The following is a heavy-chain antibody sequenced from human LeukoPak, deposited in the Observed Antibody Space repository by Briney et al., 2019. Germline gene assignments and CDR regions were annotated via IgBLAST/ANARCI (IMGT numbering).Heavy chain of an antibody. V-gene: IGHV1-69*13. Sequence: SVKVSCKASGGTPSSHPISWVRQAPGQGLEWMGGIFPIFDTTNYAQKFQGRLTITADESTSTTYMELSSLRSDDTAVYYCARADGYDMLTGNRGWLAPWGQGTLVTVSS. CDR2: IFPIFDTT. CDR1: GGTPSSHP. J-gene: IGHJ5*02. D-gene: IGHD3-9*01. CDR3: ARADGYDMLTGNRGWLAP.